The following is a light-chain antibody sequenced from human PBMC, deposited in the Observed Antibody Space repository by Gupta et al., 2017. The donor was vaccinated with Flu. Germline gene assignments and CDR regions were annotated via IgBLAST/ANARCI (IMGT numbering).Light chain of an antibody. CDR3: SSYAGNNFWV. V-gene: IGLV2-8*01. CDR1: SSDVGSYNF. CDR2: EVT. Sequence: QSALPQPPSASGSPGQSVTISCTGTSSDVGSYNFVSWYQQHPGKAPKLIIYEVTKRPSGVPDRFSGSKSGNTASLTVSGLQAEDEADYHCSSYAGNNFWVFGGGTVVTVL. J-gene: IGLJ3*02.